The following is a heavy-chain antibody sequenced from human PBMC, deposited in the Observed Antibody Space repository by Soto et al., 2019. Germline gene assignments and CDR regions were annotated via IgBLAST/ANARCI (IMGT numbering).Heavy chain of an antibody. CDR2: LIPIFGTA. Sequence: QVQLVQSGAEVKKPGSSVKVSCKASGGTFSSYAISWVRQAPGQGLEWMGGLIPIFGTANYAQKFLGRVKITADESTSTAYMELSSLRSEDTAVYYCSSYYYDISGYYYKPYYFDYWGQGTLVTVSS. J-gene: IGHJ4*02. V-gene: IGHV1-69*01. CDR1: GGTFSSYA. CDR3: SSYYYDISGYYYKPYYFDY. D-gene: IGHD3-22*01.